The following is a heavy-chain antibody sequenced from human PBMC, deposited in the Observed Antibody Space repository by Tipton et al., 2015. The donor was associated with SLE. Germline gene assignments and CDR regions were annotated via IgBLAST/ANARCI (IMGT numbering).Heavy chain of an antibody. V-gene: IGHV4-34*01. CDR1: GGSFSGYY. CDR3: ARGEGYYGSGSHQGWFDP. D-gene: IGHD3-10*01. CDR2: INHSGST. J-gene: IGHJ5*02. Sequence: GLVKPSQTLSLTCAVNGGSFSGYYWTWIRQPPGKGLEWIGEINHSGSTNYNPSLKSRVTISVDTSKNQFSLKLDSVTAADTAVYYCARGEGYYGSGSHQGWFDPWGQGTLVTVSS.